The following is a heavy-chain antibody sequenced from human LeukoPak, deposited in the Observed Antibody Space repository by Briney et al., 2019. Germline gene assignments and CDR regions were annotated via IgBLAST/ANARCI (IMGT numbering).Heavy chain of an antibody. J-gene: IGHJ1*01. Sequence: ASVKVSCKASGGTFSSYAISWVRQAPGQGLEWMGRIIPILGIANYAQKFQGRVTITADKSTSTAYMELSSLRSEDTAVYYCARIPIVTITSGGYWGQGTLVTVSS. CDR3: ARIPIVTITSGGY. D-gene: IGHD5-12*01. CDR2: IIPILGIA. V-gene: IGHV1-69*04. CDR1: GGTFSSYA.